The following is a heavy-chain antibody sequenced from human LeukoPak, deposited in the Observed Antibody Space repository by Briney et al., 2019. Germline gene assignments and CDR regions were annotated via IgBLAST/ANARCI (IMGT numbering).Heavy chain of an antibody. V-gene: IGHV3-30-3*01. J-gene: IGHJ4*02. CDR2: ISYDGSNK. CDR3: ARGVSFGGRIAVAFFDY. D-gene: IGHD6-19*01. CDR1: GFTFSSYA. Sequence: GRSLRLSCAASGFTFSSYAMHWVRQAPGKGLEWVAVISYDGSNKYYADSVKGRFTISRDNSKNTLYLQMNSLRAEDTAVYYCARGVSFGGRIAVAFFDYWGQGTLVTVSS.